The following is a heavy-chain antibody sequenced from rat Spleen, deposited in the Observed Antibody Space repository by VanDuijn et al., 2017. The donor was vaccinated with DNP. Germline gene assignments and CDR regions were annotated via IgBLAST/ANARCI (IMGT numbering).Heavy chain of an antibody. CDR2: IWGDGSK. Sequence: QVQLKESGPGLVKPSETLSLTCTVSGFSLTSYHVSWVRQPPGKGLEWMGVIWGDGSKAYNSALKSRLSISRDTSKSQVFLKMSSLKTEDTATYYCARDSGSPFAYWGQGTLVTVSS. CDR1: GFSLTSYH. D-gene: IGHD1-3*01. V-gene: IGHV2-32*01. CDR3: ARDSGSPFAY. J-gene: IGHJ3*01.